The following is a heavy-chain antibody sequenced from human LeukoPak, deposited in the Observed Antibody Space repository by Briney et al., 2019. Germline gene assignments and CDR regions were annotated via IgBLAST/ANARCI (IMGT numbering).Heavy chain of an antibody. Sequence: GGSLRLSCAASEFTFSNCWMSWVRQAPGKGLEWVAFIRHDGNNKYYADSVKGRFTISRDNSKNTLYLQMNSLRAEDTAVYYCAKMVGATNFDYWGQGALVTVSS. J-gene: IGHJ4*02. CDR1: EFTFSNCW. D-gene: IGHD1-26*01. CDR3: AKMVGATNFDY. CDR2: IRHDGNNK. V-gene: IGHV3-30*02.